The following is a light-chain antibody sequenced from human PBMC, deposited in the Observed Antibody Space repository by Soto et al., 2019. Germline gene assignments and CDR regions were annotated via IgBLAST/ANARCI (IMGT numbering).Light chain of an antibody. CDR1: QSVSSN. Sequence: EIVMTQSPATLSVSPGERATLSCRASQSVSSNLAWYQQKPGQAPSLLIYGASTRATGIPARFSGSGSGTEFTLTISSLQSEDFAVYYCQQYNNLPYTFGQGNKLEIK. V-gene: IGKV3-15*01. J-gene: IGKJ2*01. CDR2: GAS. CDR3: QQYNNLPYT.